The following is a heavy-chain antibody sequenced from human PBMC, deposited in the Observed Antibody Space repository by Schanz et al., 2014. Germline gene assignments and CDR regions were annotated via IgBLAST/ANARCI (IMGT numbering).Heavy chain of an antibody. D-gene: IGHD1-1*01. J-gene: IGHJ5*02. Sequence: QVQLQESGPGLVKPSETLSLTCTVSGGSISSYYWSWIRQPAGKGLEWIGRIYTSGSTNYNPPLKSRVPMSLDTSKNQFSLKLSSVTAADTAVYYCARTRTTGTTFTWFDPWGQGTLVTVSS. CDR1: GGSISSYY. CDR2: IYTSGST. CDR3: ARTRTTGTTFTWFDP. V-gene: IGHV4-4*07.